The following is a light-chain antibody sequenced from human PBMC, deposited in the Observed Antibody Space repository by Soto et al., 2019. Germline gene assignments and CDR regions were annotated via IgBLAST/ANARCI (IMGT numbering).Light chain of an antibody. CDR2: GAS. Sequence: EIVMTQSPATLSVSPGEGATLSCRAGQSVGSNLAWYQQKPGQAPRLLIYGASTRATGVPARFSGSGSGTEFTLTSSSLQSEDCAVYYCQQYEYWPPQLTFGGGTKVEIK. J-gene: IGKJ4*01. CDR1: QSVGSN. V-gene: IGKV3-15*01. CDR3: QQYEYWPPQLT.